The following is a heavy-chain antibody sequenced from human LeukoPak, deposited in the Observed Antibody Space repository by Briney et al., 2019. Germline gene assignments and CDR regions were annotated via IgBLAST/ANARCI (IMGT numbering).Heavy chain of an antibody. V-gene: IGHV3-30-3*01. CDR2: ISYDGSNK. Sequence: GSLRLSCAASGFTFSSYAMHWVRQAPGKGLEWVAVISYDGSNKYYADSVKGRFTISRDNSENTLYLQMNSQRAEDTAIYYCARKVVAAKYFDHWGQGTQVTVSS. D-gene: IGHD2-15*01. J-gene: IGHJ4*02. CDR1: GFTFSSYA. CDR3: ARKVVAAKYFDH.